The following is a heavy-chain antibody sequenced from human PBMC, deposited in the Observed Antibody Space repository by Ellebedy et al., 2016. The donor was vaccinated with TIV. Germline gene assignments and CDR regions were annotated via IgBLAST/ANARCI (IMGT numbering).Heavy chain of an antibody. CDR3: ARDTVHRYYYYYGMDV. V-gene: IGHV3-66*01. D-gene: IGHD4-11*01. J-gene: IGHJ6*02. CDR2: IYSGGTT. CDR1: GFTVSSNY. Sequence: GESLKISCAASGFTVSSNYISWVRQAPGKGLEWVSVIYSGGTTYYADSVKGRFTISRDNSKNTVYLQMNSLRAEDTAVYYCARDTVHRYYYYYGMDVWGQGTTVTVSS.